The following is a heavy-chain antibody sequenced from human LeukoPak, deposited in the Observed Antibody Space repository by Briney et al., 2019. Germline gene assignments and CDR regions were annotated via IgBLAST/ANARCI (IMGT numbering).Heavy chain of an antibody. CDR1: GGSFSGYY. CDR2: INRSGST. V-gene: IGHV4-34*01. J-gene: IGHJ4*02. Sequence: TSETLSLTCAVYGGSFSGYYWSWIRQPPGKGLEWIAEINRSGSTSYNPSLKSRVTISVDTSKNLFSLKLKSVTAADTAVYYCARGSDCGGDCYSLLSYWGQGISVTVSS. CDR3: ARGSDCGGDCYSLLSY. D-gene: IGHD2-21*02.